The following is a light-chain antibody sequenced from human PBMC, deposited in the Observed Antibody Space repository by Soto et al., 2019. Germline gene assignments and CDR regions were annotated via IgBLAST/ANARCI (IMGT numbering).Light chain of an antibody. CDR1: SSDARGYNY. J-gene: IGLJ1*01. CDR2: EVN. CDR3: SSYAGSSNV. Sequence: QSVLTQPPSASGSPGQSVAISCTGTSSDARGYNYVFSYQQHPGKAPKLMIYEVNKRPSGVPDRFSGSKSGNTASLTVSGLQAEDEADSYCSSYAGSSNVVGTGTKVTVL. V-gene: IGLV2-8*01.